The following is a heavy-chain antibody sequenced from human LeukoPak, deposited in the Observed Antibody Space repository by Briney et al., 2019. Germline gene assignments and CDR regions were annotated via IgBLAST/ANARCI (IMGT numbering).Heavy chain of an antibody. CDR3: ARDVVVVPVASYYYYYMDV. CDR2: IIPIFGTA. D-gene: IGHD2-2*01. Sequence: SVKVSCKASGGTFSSYAISWVRQAPGQRLEWMGGIIPIFGTANYAQKFQGRVTITADESTSTAYMELSSLRSEDTAVYYCARDVVVVPVASYYYYYMDVWGKGTTVTVSS. J-gene: IGHJ6*03. V-gene: IGHV1-69*13. CDR1: GGTFSSYA.